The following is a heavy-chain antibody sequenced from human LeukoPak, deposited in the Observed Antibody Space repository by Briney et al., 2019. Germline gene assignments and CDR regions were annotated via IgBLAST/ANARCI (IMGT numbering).Heavy chain of an antibody. V-gene: IGHV1-2*02. Sequence: ASVKVSCKASGYTFTSYHMHWVRQAPGQGLEWMGWINPNSGGTNYAQKFQGRVTMTRDTSISTAYMELSRLRSDDTAVYYCARDDYGDSKGRFDPWGQGTLVTVSS. D-gene: IGHD4-17*01. J-gene: IGHJ5*02. CDR3: ARDDYGDSKGRFDP. CDR2: INPNSGGT. CDR1: GYTFTSYH.